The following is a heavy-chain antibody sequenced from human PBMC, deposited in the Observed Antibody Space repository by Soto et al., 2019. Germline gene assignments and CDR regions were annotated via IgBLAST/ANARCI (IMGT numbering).Heavy chain of an antibody. CDR2: IYHSGST. Sequence: SETLSLTCAVSGGSISSSNWWSWVRQPPGKGLEWIGEIYHSGSTNYNPSLKSRVTISVDKSKNQFSLKLSSVTAADTAVYYCARHGSSITMIGGPDYWGQGTLVTVSS. V-gene: IGHV4-4*02. J-gene: IGHJ4*02. D-gene: IGHD3-22*01. CDR1: GGSISSSNW. CDR3: ARHGSSITMIGGPDY.